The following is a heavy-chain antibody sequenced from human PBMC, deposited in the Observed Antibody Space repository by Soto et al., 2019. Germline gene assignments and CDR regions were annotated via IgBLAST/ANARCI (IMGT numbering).Heavy chain of an antibody. V-gene: IGHV1-69*12. Sequence: QVQLVQSGAEVKKPGSSVKVSCKASGGTFSSYAISWVRQAPGQRLEWMGGIISIFGTADYAQKFQGRVTITADESTSTAYMDLSSLRSEDTAVYYCARHLGGNHYYYGMDVWGQGTTVTVSS. D-gene: IGHD3-16*01. CDR2: IISIFGTA. CDR3: ARHLGGNHYYYGMDV. J-gene: IGHJ6*02. CDR1: GGTFSSYA.